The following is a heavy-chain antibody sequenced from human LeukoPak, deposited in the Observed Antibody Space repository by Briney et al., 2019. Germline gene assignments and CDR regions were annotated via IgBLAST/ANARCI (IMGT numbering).Heavy chain of an antibody. V-gene: IGHV3-21*01. D-gene: IGHD3-3*01. CDR2: ISSSSSYI. CDR1: GFTLSSYG. J-gene: IGHJ4*02. CDR3: ARDHYDFWSGYYGGDY. Sequence: GGSLRLSCAASGFTLSSYGMHWVRQAPGKGLEWVSSISSSSSYIYYADSVKGRFTISRDNAKNSLYLQMNSLRAEDTAVYYCARDHYDFWSGYYGGDYWGQGTLVTVSS.